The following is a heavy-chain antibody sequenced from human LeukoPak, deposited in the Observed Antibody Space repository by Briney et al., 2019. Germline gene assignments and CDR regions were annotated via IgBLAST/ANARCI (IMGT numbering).Heavy chain of an antibody. V-gene: IGHV3-48*01. D-gene: IGHD3-22*01. CDR3: ARGGQENYYDSRGFDY. CDR1: GFTFGDYS. Sequence: GGSLRLSCLASGFTFGDYSMNWVRQAPGRGLEWISYTWGSSTSIYYADSVRGRFTISRDDAKNLLYLQMNSLRAEDTALYYCARGGQENYYDSRGFDYWGQGTLVTVSS. CDR2: TWGSSTSI. J-gene: IGHJ4*02.